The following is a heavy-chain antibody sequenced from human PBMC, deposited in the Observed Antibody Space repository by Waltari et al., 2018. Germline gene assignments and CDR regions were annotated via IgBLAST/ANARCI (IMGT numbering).Heavy chain of an antibody. V-gene: IGHV3-23*01. D-gene: IGHD2-15*01. CDR2: IIGSGGST. CDR3: AKLALNDY. J-gene: IGHJ4*02. CDR1: GSTFSRYA. Sequence: EVQLLESGGGLVQPGGSLRLSCAASGSTFSRYARSWVRQVPGKGLDWFSVIIGSGGSTYYADSVKGRFTISRDNSKNTLYLQMNSLRAEDTAVYYCAKLALNDYWGQGILVTVSS.